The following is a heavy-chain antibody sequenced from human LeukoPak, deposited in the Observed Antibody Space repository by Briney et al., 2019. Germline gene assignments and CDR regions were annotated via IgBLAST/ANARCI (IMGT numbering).Heavy chain of an antibody. J-gene: IGHJ5*02. CDR1: GFTFSSYA. D-gene: IGHD2-2*01. Sequence: GGSLRLSCAASGFTFSSYAMSWVRQAPGKGVEWVSGISGSGGSTYYADSVKGRFTISRDNSKNTLYLQMNSLRTKDTAVYYCAKDRSVVPASASSYNWFDPWGQGTLVTVSS. CDR2: ISGSGGST. V-gene: IGHV3-23*01. CDR3: AKDRSVVPASASSYNWFDP.